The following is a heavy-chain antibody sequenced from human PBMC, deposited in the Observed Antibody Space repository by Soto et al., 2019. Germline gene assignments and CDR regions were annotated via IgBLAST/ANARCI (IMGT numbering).Heavy chain of an antibody. CDR3: TRDPHALDY. CDR2: ITSSSSTI. J-gene: IGHJ4*02. CDR1: GFTFSSYS. V-gene: IGHV3-48*01. Sequence: GGSLRLSCAASGFTFSSYSMNWVRQAPGKGLEWVSYITSSSSTIYYADSVKGRFTISRDNARNSLYLQMNSLRAEDTAVYYCTRDPHALDYWGQGTLVTVSS. D-gene: IGHD2-2*01.